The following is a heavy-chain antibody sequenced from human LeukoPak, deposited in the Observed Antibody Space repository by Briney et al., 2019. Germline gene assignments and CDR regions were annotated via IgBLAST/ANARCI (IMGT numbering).Heavy chain of an antibody. Sequence: PSETLSLTCAVYGGSFSGYYWSWIREPPGKGLEWIGEINHSGSTNYNPSLKSRVTISVDTSKNQFSLELSSVTAADTAVYYCASRSSIWSGYQDTLYYFDSWGQGTLVTASS. J-gene: IGHJ4*02. CDR1: GGSFSGYY. D-gene: IGHD3-3*01. CDR3: ASRSSIWSGYQDTLYYFDS. V-gene: IGHV4-34*01. CDR2: INHSGST.